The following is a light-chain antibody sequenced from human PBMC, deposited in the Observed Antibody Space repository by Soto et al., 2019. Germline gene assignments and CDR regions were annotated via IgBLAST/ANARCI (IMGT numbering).Light chain of an antibody. Sequence: QSVLAQPRSVSGSPGQSVTISCTGTSSDVGGYDYVSWYQQYPGKAPKLIISDVSKRPSGVPDRFSGSKSGNTASLTISGLQPEDEADYYCSSYAGNWTYVFGTGTKVTVL. J-gene: IGLJ1*01. CDR2: DVS. CDR1: SSDVGGYDY. CDR3: SSYAGNWTYV. V-gene: IGLV2-11*01.